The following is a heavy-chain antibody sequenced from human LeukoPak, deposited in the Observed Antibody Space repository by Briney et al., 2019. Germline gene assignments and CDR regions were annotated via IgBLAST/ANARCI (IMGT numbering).Heavy chain of an antibody. CDR1: GDSISSYY. CDR2: VYISGST. Sequence: KTSETLSLTCTISGDSISSYYWSWIRQPAGKGLEWIGRVYISGSTSYNSSLKSRVTISLDKSKNQFSLKLSSVTAADTAVYYCARYSRGCYWYFDLWGRGTPVTVSS. V-gene: IGHV4-4*07. D-gene: IGHD6-19*01. J-gene: IGHJ2*01. CDR3: ARYSRGCYWYFDL.